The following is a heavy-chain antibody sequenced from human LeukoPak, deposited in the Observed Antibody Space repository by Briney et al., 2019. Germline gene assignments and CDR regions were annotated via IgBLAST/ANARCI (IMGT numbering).Heavy chain of an antibody. V-gene: IGHV4-39*07. CDR2: IYYSGST. CDR1: GGSISSSSYY. Sequence: PSETLSLTCTVSGGSISSSSYYWGWIRQPPGKGLEWIGSIYYSGSTYYNPSLKSRVTISVDTSKNQFSLKLSSVTAADTAVYYCASISSGWNFDYWGQGTLVTVSS. D-gene: IGHD6-19*01. J-gene: IGHJ4*02. CDR3: ASISSGWNFDY.